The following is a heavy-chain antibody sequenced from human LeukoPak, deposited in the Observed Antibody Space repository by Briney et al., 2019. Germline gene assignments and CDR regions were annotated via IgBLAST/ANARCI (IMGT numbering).Heavy chain of an antibody. J-gene: IGHJ4*02. CDR3: ARSSSSRDSDFDY. CDR2: INPNSGGT. D-gene: IGHD6-19*01. CDR1: GYTFTAYY. Sequence: ASVKVSCKASGYTFTAYYMHWVRQAPGQGREWMGWINPNSGGTNYAQKFQGRVTMTRDTSISTVYMELSSLKSDDTAVYYCARSSSSRDSDFDYWGQGTLVTVSS. V-gene: IGHV1-2*02.